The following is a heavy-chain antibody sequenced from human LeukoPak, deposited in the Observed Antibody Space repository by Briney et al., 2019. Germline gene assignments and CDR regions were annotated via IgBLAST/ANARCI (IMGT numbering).Heavy chain of an antibody. CDR3: AGPGTYYDFWSGSDIGYYFDY. D-gene: IGHD3-3*01. V-gene: IGHV3-23*01. CDR1: GFTFSSYA. J-gene: IGHJ4*02. Sequence: GGSLRLSCAASGFTFSSYAMSWVRQAPGKGLEWVSAISGSGGSTYYADSVKGRFTISRDNSKNTLYLQMNSLRAEDTAVYYCAGPGTYYDFWSGSDIGYYFDYWAREPWSPSPQ. CDR2: ISGSGGST.